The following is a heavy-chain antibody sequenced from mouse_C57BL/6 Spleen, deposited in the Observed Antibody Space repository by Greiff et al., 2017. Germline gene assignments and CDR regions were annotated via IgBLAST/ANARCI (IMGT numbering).Heavy chain of an antibody. CDR3: ARSGDLRGAY. D-gene: IGHD1-1*01. Sequence: QVQLQQSGAELVRPGTSVKVSCKASGYAFTNYLIEWVKQRPGQGLEWIGVINPGSGGTNYNEKFKGKATLTADKSSSTAYMQLSSLTSEDSAVYFCARSGDLRGAYWGQGTLVTVSA. CDR1: GYAFTNYL. J-gene: IGHJ3*01. CDR2: INPGSGGT. V-gene: IGHV1-54*01.